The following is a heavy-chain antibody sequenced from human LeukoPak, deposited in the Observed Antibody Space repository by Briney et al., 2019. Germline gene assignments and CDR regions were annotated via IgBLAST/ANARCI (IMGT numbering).Heavy chain of an antibody. CDR3: ARDKDLGAVAGTFDY. D-gene: IGHD6-19*01. J-gene: IGHJ4*02. V-gene: IGHV1-18*01. CDR2: ISAYNGHT. CDR1: GYTFSTYG. Sequence: ASVKVSCKASGYTFSTYGISWVRQAPGQGLEWMGWISAYNGHTTYAQKFQGRVTMTTDTSTSTAYMELTSLTSDDTAVYYCARDKDLGAVAGTFDYWGQGTLVTVSS.